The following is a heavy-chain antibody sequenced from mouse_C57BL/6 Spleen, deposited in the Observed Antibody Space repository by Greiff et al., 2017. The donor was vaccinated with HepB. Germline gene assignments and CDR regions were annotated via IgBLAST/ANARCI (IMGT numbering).Heavy chain of an antibody. CDR3: ERGPYYDGNRYGAMDY. CDR2: IYPRSGNT. D-gene: IGHD1-1*01. V-gene: IGHV1-81*01. J-gene: IGHJ4*01. CDR1: GYTFTSYG. Sequence: QVQLKQSGAELARPGASVTLSCKASGYTFTSYGIRWVKQRTGQGLEWIGDIYPRSGNTSYNEKFKGKAILTVDKSSSTAYMELRRLTSEDSAVYFGERGPYYDGNRYGAMDYWGKGTSVTVSS.